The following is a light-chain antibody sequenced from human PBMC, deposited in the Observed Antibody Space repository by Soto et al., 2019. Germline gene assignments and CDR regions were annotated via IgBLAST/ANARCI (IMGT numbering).Light chain of an antibody. J-gene: IGKJ4*01. V-gene: IGKV3-20*01. CDR3: LQYASEPLT. CDR2: GAS. CDR1: QSVAKNY. Sequence: ETVLTQSPGTLSLSPGERATLSCRASQSVAKNYLAWYQHKPWQGPRLLISGASSRATGIPDSFSGSGSGTDFTLTISRLQPEDFAVYYCLQYASEPLTFGGGTKVEI.